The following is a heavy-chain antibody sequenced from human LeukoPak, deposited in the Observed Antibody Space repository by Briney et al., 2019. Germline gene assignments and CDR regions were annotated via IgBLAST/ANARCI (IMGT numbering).Heavy chain of an antibody. J-gene: IGHJ4*02. V-gene: IGHV3-11*04. Sequence: PGGSLRLSCAASGFTFSDYHMSWIRQAPGKGLEWVSYISSSGTTMYYADSVRGRFTISRDNARNSLYLQMNSLRPEDTAVYYCARDHSSGYYIIDYWGQGTLVAVSS. CDR3: ARDHSSGYYIIDY. CDR1: GFTFSDYH. CDR2: ISSSGTTM. D-gene: IGHD3-22*01.